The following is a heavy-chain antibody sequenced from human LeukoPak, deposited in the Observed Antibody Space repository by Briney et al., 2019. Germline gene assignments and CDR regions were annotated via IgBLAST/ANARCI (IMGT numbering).Heavy chain of an antibody. V-gene: IGHV5-51*01. J-gene: IGHJ4*02. CDR3: ARPTYSGYNPPMKFYFDY. CDR2: IYPGDSDT. D-gene: IGHD5-12*01. CDR1: GYSFTSYW. Sequence: GESLKISCKGSGYSFTSYWIGWVRQMPGKGLEWMGIIYPGDSDTRYSPSFQGQVTISADKSISTAYLQWSSLKASDTAMYYCARPTYSGYNPPMKFYFDYWGQGTLVTVSS.